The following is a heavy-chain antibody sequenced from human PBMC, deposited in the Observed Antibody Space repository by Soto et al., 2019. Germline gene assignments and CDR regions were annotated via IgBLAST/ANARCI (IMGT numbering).Heavy chain of an antibody. D-gene: IGHD3-10*01. CDR1: GYTFTSYG. CDR2: ISAYNGNT. CDR3: ARDYYGSGYYYYYYYGMDV. J-gene: IGHJ6*02. Sequence: ASVKVSCKASGYTFTSYGISWVRQAPGQGLEWMGWISAYNGNTNYAQKLQGRVTMTTDTSTSTAYMELRSLRSDDTAVYYCARDYYGSGYYYYYYYGMDVWGQGTTVTV. V-gene: IGHV1-18*01.